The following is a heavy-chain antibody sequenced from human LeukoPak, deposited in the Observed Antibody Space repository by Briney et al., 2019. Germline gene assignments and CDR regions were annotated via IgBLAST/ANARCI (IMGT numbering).Heavy chain of an antibody. D-gene: IGHD6-13*01. CDR2: IYYSGST. CDR1: GGSIGSGGYY. V-gene: IGHV4-31*03. Sequence: SQTLSLTCTVSGGSIGSGGYYWSWIRQHPGKGLEWIGYIYYSGSTYYNPSLKSRVTISVDTSKNQFSLKLSSVTAADTAVYYCARGLYSLAAADYWGQGTLVTVSS. J-gene: IGHJ4*02. CDR3: ARGLYSLAAADY.